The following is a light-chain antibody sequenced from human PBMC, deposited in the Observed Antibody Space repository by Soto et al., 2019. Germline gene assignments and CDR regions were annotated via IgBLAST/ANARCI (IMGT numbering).Light chain of an antibody. CDR3: QQYNDWWT. J-gene: IGKJ1*01. CDR2: KAS. Sequence: DIQMTQSPSTLSGSVGDRITITCRASQTISSWLAWYQQKPGKAPKLLIYKASTLKSGVPSRFSGSGSGTEFTLTISSLQFDDSAVYYCQQYNDWWTFGQGTKVDIK. V-gene: IGKV1-5*03. CDR1: QTISSW.